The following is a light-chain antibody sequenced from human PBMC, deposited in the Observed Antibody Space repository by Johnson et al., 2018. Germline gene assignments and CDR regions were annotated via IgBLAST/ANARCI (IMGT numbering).Light chain of an antibody. CDR2: ENN. J-gene: IGLJ1*01. CDR1: SSNIGNNY. CDR3: GTWGSSLSAGNV. Sequence: QSVLTQPPSVSAAPGQKVTISCSGSSSNIGNNYVSWYQQLPGTAPKLLIYENNKRPSGIPDRFSGSKSGTSATLGLTGLQTGDEADYYCGTWGSSLSAGNVCGTGTKVPVL. V-gene: IGLV1-51*02.